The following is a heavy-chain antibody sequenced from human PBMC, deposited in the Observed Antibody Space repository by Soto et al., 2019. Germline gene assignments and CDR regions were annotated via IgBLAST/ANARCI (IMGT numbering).Heavy chain of an antibody. V-gene: IGHV3-7*01. CDR1: GFTFSSYW. Sequence: EVQLVESGGGLVQPGGSLRLSCAASGFTFSSYWMSWVRQAPGKGLEWVANIKQDGSEKYYVDSVKGRFTISRDNAKNSLYLQMNSLRAEDTAVYYCAREGSNSKYAFDIWGQGTMVTVSS. CDR2: IKQDGSEK. D-gene: IGHD6-13*01. J-gene: IGHJ3*02. CDR3: AREGSNSKYAFDI.